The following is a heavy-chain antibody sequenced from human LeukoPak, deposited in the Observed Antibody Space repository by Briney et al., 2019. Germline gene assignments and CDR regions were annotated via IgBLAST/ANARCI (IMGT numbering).Heavy chain of an antibody. CDR1: EFTFHHYS. V-gene: IGHV3-43*01. J-gene: IGHJ4*02. CDR3: AKDSNTGGYSFGS. Sequence: GGSLRLSCAASEFTFHHYSMHWVRQPPGKGLEWVSLISWDGGITYYADSVRGRFTISRDNSKNSLSLEMNSLRTEDTALYYCAKDSNTGGYSFGSWGQGTLVTVTS. CDR2: ISWDGGIT. D-gene: IGHD5-12*01.